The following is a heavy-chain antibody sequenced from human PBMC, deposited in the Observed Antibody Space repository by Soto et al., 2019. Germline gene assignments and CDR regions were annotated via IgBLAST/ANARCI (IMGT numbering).Heavy chain of an antibody. CDR3: ARHDCISSSCYYYYYYGTDV. Sequence: QVHLVQSGAEVKKPGSSVKVSCKASGGTFSNYAISWVRQAPGQGHGWMGGISPIFDTANYAQKFQGRVTITADESTSTAYIELSSLRSEDTAVYYCARHDCISSSCYYYYYYGTDVWGQGTTVTVSS. D-gene: IGHD2-2*01. CDR1: GGTFSNYA. CDR2: ISPIFDTA. J-gene: IGHJ6*02. V-gene: IGHV1-69*12.